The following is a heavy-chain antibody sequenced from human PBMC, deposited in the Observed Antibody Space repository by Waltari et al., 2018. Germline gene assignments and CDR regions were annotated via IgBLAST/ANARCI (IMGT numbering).Heavy chain of an antibody. CDR3: ARRGAAAAGYYYNMDV. V-gene: IGHV1-46*01. Sequence: QVQLVQSGAEVKTPGASVKVSCKASGYTFTSYYMHWVRQAPGQGLEWMGMIKPSGGSTTYAQKFQGRVTMTRDTSTSTVYLEVSSLTSEDTAVYHCARRGAAAAGYYYNMDVWGQGTTVTVSS. CDR1: GYTFTSYY. D-gene: IGHD6-13*01. J-gene: IGHJ6*02. CDR2: IKPSGGST.